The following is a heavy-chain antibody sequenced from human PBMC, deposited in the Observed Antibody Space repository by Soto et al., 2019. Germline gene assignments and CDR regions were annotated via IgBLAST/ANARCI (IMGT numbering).Heavy chain of an antibody. V-gene: IGHV3-23*01. D-gene: IGHD2-2*01. J-gene: IGHJ6*02. CDR3: AKDLPIVVVPAAMIAGNYYYGMDV. CDR2: ISGSGGST. Sequence: PGGSLRLSCAASGFTFSSYAMSWVRQAPGKGLEWVSAISGSGGSTYYADSVKGRFTISRDNSKNTLYLQMNSLRAEDTAVYYCAKDLPIVVVPAAMIAGNYYYGMDVWGQGTTVTVSS. CDR1: GFTFSSYA.